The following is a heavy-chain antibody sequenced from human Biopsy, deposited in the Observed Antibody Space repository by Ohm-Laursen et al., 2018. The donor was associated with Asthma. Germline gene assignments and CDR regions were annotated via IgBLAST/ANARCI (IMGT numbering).Heavy chain of an antibody. J-gene: IGHJ4*02. CDR3: ARGVDRVTGLLDHFDS. CDR2: IHHSGTS. Sequence: TLSLTCPVSGDSITSGGCCWNWIRQHPGKGLEWIGYIHHSGTSYFNPSLKSRVSFSRDTSKNQFSLRLSSVTAADTAVYYCARGVDRVTGLLDHFDSWGQGTLVTVSS. D-gene: IGHD2-21*02. V-gene: IGHV4-31*03. CDR1: GDSITSGGCC.